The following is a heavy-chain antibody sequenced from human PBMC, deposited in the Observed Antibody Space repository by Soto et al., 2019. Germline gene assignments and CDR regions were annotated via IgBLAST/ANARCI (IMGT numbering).Heavy chain of an antibody. CDR1: GGTFTSFA. CDR2: LVPLFGTP. J-gene: IGHJ4*02. Sequence: QVQLVQSGAEVKKPGSSVKVSCKASGGTFTSFAFSWVRQAPGQGLEWMGGLVPLFGTPNYAQKLQGRVTMXAXGXXGTAYMELSSLTYEDTAVYYCARGRFGSGNYSFDSWGQGTLVTVSS. V-gene: IGHV1-69*12. D-gene: IGHD3-10*01. CDR3: ARGRFGSGNYSFDS.